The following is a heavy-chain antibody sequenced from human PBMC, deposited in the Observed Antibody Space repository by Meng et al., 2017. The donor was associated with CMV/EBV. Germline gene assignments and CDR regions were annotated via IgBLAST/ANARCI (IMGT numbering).Heavy chain of an antibody. J-gene: IGHJ6*02. CDR3: AKDLGVVVPAVIFIVSSPDKSYYGMDV. CDR2: VSGSGGSP. CDR1: GFAYNNYA. Sequence: GESLKISCAASGFAYNNYAMHWVRQTPGKGLEWVSGVSGSGGSPYYADSVKGRFTISRDNSKNTLYLQMNSLRAEDTAIYYCAKDLGVVVPAVIFIVSSPDKSYYGMDVWGQGTTVTVSS. V-gene: IGHV3-23*01. D-gene: IGHD2-2*01.